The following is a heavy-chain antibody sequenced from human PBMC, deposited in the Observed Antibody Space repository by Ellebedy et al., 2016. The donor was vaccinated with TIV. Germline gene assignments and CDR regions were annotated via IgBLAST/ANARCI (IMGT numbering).Heavy chain of an antibody. J-gene: IGHJ6*03. CDR1: GFTFDDYA. CDR2: IGWNSGTI. CDR3: AKGVSRTGVGGWGYHMDV. Sequence: PGGSLRLSCAASGFTFDDYAMHWVRQAPGKGLEWVSGIGWNSGTIGYADSVKGRFTISRDNAKNSLYLQMNSLRVEDTALYYCAKGVSRTGVGGWGYHMDVWGKGTTVTVSS. D-gene: IGHD5/OR15-5a*01. V-gene: IGHV3-9*01.